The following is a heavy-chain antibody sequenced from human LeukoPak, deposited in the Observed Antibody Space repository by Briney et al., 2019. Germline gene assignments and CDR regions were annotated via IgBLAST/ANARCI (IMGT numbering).Heavy chain of an antibody. CDR2: IYYSGST. CDR1: GGSISSGDYY. CDR3: ARDAWRGSYYFDY. Sequence: SETLSLTCTVSGGSISSGDYYWSWIRQPPGKGLEWIGYIYYSGSTYYNPSLKSRVTISVDTSKNQFSLKLSSVIAADTAVYYCARDAWRGSYYFDYWGQGTLVTVSS. D-gene: IGHD1-26*01. J-gene: IGHJ4*02. V-gene: IGHV4-30-4*08.